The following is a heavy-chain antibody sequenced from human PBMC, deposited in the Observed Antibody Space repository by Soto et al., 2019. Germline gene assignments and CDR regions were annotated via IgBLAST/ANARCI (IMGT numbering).Heavy chain of an antibody. CDR1: GDSVSRADSY. D-gene: IGHD1-1*01. CDR2: IFSSGST. V-gene: IGHV4-61*08. Sequence: QVQLQESGPGLVKPSETLSLTCSVSGDSVSRADSYWSWIRQPPGKGLEWIGYIFSSGSTEYNPSLRGRVTISVDTSKNQGSLKLRTVTAADTAVYFCARGMDNNKVGWWGQGTLVTVSA. CDR3: ARGMDNNKVGW. J-gene: IGHJ4*02.